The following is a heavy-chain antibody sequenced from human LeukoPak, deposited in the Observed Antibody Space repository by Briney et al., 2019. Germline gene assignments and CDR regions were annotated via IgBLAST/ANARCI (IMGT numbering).Heavy chain of an antibody. J-gene: IGHJ4*02. V-gene: IGHV1-69*04. CDR2: IIPILGIA. Sequence: ASVKLSCKASGGTFSSYAISWVRQAPGPGLELMGRIIPILGIANYSQKFPVRVTITADKSTSTAYMELSSLRSEDTAVYYCVRGLVAYYYDSSGYLYWGQGTLVTVSS. D-gene: IGHD3-22*01. CDR3: VRGLVAYYYDSSGYLY. CDR1: GGTFSSYA.